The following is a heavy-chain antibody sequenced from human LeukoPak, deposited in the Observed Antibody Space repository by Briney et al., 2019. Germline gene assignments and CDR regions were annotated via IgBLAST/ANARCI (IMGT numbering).Heavy chain of an antibody. CDR1: GFSLSTSGVG. D-gene: IGHD3-9*01. J-gene: IGHJ4*02. V-gene: IGHV2-5*01. CDR3: AHRRHPYFDWSRSRPFDY. Sequence: VSGPTLVNPTQTLTLTCTFSGFSLSTSGVGVGWIRQPPGKALEWLALIYWNDDKRYSPSLKSRLTITKDTSKNQVVLTMTNMDPVNTSTYYCAHRRHPYFDWSRSRPFDYWGQGTLLTVSS. CDR2: IYWNDDK.